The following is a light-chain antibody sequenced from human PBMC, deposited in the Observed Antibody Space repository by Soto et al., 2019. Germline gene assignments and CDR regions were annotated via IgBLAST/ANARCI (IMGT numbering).Light chain of an antibody. Sequence: ELVMTQSPATLSVSPGERATFSCRASQSVSSNLAWYQQKPGRAPRLLIYGASIRATGIPARFSGSGSGTEGTITISTLQSEDGAVYDCQQYAESPLTFGGGTKVDIK. CDR2: GAS. V-gene: IGKV3-15*01. CDR1: QSVSSN. J-gene: IGKJ4*01. CDR3: QQYAESPLT.